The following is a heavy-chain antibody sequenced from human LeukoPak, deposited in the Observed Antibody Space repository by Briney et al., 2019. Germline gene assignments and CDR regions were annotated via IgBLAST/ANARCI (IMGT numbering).Heavy chain of an antibody. V-gene: IGHV3-23*01. CDR2: ISGSGSAT. J-gene: IGHJ4*02. CDR3: AKRSCSDPGSYDY. D-gene: IGHD3-22*01. Sequence: PGGSLRLSCAASGFTFSTYAMLWVRQAPGKGLERVSFISGSGSATNYADSVKGRFTISRDNSENTLYLQMNSLRAEDTAVYYCAKRSCSDPGSYDYWGQGTLVTVSS. CDR1: GFTFSTYA.